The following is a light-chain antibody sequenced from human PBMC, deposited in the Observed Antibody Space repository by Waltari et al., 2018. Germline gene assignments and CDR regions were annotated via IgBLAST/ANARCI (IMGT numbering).Light chain of an antibody. V-gene: IGLV2-23*03. CDR3: CSYAGSSTFVV. Sequence: QSALTQPASVSGSPGQSITISCTGTSSDVGRYNLVSWYQQHPGKAPKLMIYEGSKRPSGGSNRFSGSKSGNTASLTSSGLQAEDEADYYCCSYAGSSTFVVFGGGTKLTVL. CDR2: EGS. J-gene: IGLJ2*01. CDR1: SSDVGRYNL.